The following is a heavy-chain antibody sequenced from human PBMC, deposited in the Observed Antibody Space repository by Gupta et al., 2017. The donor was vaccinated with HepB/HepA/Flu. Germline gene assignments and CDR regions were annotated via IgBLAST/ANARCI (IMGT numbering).Heavy chain of an antibody. CDR3: EKASEKHWDV. CDR1: GFTFRNYG. CDR2: ISNDGKFL. J-gene: IGHJ6*04. V-gene: IGHV3-30*18. Sequence: QVQLVESGRGVVQPGGSLRLTCAASGFTFRNYGIHWVGQAPGKGLEWVAVISNDGKFLKYADSGRGRFTISRDDSKNTVYMQMNSLRAEDRAVYYCEKASEKHWDVWGKGTTVTVSS.